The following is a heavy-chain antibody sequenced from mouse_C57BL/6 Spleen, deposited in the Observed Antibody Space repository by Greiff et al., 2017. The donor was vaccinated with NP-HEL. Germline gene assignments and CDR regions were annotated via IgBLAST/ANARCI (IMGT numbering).Heavy chain of an antibody. CDR1: GFTFSSYT. V-gene: IGHV5-9*01. D-gene: IGHD3-2*02. CDR2: ISGGGGNT. CDR3: ARPTAQAFAY. J-gene: IGHJ3*01. Sequence: EVQRVESGGGLVKPGGSLKLSCAASGFTFSSYTMSWVRQTPEKRLEWVATISGGGGNTYYPDSVKGRFTISRDNAKNTLYLQMSSLRSEDTALYYCARPTAQAFAYWGQGTLVTVSA.